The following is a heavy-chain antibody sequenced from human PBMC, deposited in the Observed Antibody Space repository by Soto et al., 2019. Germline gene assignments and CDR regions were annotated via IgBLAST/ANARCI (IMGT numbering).Heavy chain of an antibody. V-gene: IGHV1-46*01. Sequence: ASVKVSCKASGYTFTSYYMHWVRQAPGQGLEWMGIINPSSGSTSYAQKFQGRVTMTRDTSISTAYMELSRLRSDDTAVYYCALGTGIAAAGLYGMDVWGQGTTVTVSS. D-gene: IGHD6-13*01. J-gene: IGHJ6*02. CDR1: GYTFTSYY. CDR2: INPSSGST. CDR3: ALGTGIAAAGLYGMDV.